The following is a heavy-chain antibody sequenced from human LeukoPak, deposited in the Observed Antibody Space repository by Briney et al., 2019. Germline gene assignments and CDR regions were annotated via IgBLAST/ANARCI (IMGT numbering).Heavy chain of an antibody. D-gene: IGHD5-18*01. J-gene: IGHJ4*02. CDR1: GFTFSSYA. CDR2: ISNDGTKK. V-gene: IGHV3-30*18. CDR3: AKEKYRGYSYGSGDY. Sequence: GGPLRLSCAASGFTFSSYAMHWVRQAPGKGLEWVAVISNDGTKKYYADSVKGRFTVSKDNSKNTLYLQMSSLRPEDTAVYYCAKEKYRGYSYGSGDYWGQGTLVTVSS.